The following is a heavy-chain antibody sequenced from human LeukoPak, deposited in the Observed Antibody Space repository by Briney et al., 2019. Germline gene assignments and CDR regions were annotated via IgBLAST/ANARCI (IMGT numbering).Heavy chain of an antibody. Sequence: GASVKVSCKASGYTFTGYYMHWVRQAPGQGLEWMGWINPNSGGTNYAQKFQGRVTMTRDTSISTAYMELSSLRSEDTAVYYCARGPYVDTAMATDYWGQGTLVTVSS. CDR1: GYTFTGYY. V-gene: IGHV1-2*02. J-gene: IGHJ4*02. D-gene: IGHD5-18*01. CDR3: ARGPYVDTAMATDY. CDR2: INPNSGGT.